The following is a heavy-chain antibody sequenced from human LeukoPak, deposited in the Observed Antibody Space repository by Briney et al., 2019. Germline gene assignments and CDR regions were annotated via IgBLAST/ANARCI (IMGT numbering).Heavy chain of an antibody. V-gene: IGHV1-8*01. CDR3: ARAPRQLSYYYGLDV. D-gene: IGHD5-18*01. CDR1: GYTFTSHE. J-gene: IGHJ6*02. CDR2: VNPNSGDT. Sequence: ASVKVSCKASGYTFTSHEIMWVRQATGQGLEWMGWVNPNSGDTGYAQKFQGRVTMNRDTSKSTAYMDLSNLRSEDMAVYYCARAPRQLSYYYGLDVWGQGTTVTVSS.